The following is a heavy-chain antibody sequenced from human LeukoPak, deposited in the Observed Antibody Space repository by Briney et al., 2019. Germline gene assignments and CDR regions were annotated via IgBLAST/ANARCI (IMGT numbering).Heavy chain of an antibody. V-gene: IGHV3-53*05. D-gene: IGHD5-18*01. J-gene: IGHJ4*02. Sequence: GGSLRLSCAASGFTVSSNYMSWVRQAPGKGLEWVSVIYSGGSTYYADSVKGRFTISRDNSKNTLYLQMNSLRAEDTAVYYCAKSSETTGYSYGYDYWGQGTLVTVSS. CDR1: GFTVSSNY. CDR3: AKSSETTGYSYGYDY. CDR2: IYSGGST.